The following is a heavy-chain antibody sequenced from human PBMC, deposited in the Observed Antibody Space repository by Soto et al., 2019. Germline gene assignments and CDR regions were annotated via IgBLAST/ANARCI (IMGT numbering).Heavy chain of an antibody. V-gene: IGHV1-46*01. CDR1: GYRFRDYY. CDR2: INPKGGEW. Sequence: ASVKGSWKGSGYRFRDYYSHCVRQAPGQGLEWRGIINPKGGEWKHAPQFQGRVPMTMDTSTPTVYMDLRSLTSEDTAVYYCARVHCGGDCRPGEWFYYYGMDVWGQGTTVTVSS. J-gene: IGHJ6*02. D-gene: IGHD2-21*01. CDR3: ARVHCGGDCRPGEWFYYYGMDV.